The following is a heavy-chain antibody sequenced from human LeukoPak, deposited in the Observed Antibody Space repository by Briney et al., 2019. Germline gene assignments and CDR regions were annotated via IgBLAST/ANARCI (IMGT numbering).Heavy chain of an antibody. CDR2: MNPNSDNT. Sequence: GASVKVSCKASGYSFTSYGINWVRQATGQGLEWMGWMNPNSDNTGYAQNFQGRVTMTRNTSTSTAYMELSSLRSEDTAVYYCARASGYEFDYWGQGTLVTVSS. CDR1: GYSFTSYG. J-gene: IGHJ4*02. CDR3: ARASGYEFDY. V-gene: IGHV1-8*01. D-gene: IGHD5-12*01.